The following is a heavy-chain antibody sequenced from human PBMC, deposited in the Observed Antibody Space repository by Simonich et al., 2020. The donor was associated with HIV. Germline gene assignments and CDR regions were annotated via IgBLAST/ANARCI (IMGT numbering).Heavy chain of an antibody. CDR1: GFTFDDYA. V-gene: IGHV3-9*01. J-gene: IGHJ4*02. Sequence: EVQLVESGGGLVKPGRSLRLSCAASGFTFDDYAMHWVRQAPGKGLEWFSGISGNRGSIGYADSVKGRFTISRDNAKNSLYLQMNSLRAEDTALYYCANDKGAYYGSGSPVYWGQGTLVTVSS. CDR3: ANDKGAYYGSGSPVY. CDR2: ISGNRGSI. D-gene: IGHD3-10*01.